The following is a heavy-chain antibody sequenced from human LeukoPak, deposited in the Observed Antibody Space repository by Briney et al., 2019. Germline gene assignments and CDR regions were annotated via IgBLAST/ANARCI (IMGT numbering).Heavy chain of an antibody. Sequence: GGSLRLSCAGSGFTFSSYAMSWVRQAPGKGLEWVSAISGSGGSTYYADSVKGRFTVSRDNSKNTLYLQMKSLRAEDTAVYYCAKGGGYEAQYYYYYLDVWGKGTTVTISS. V-gene: IGHV3-23*01. CDR2: ISGSGGST. D-gene: IGHD5-12*01. CDR3: AKGGGYEAQYYYYYLDV. CDR1: GFTFSSYA. J-gene: IGHJ6*03.